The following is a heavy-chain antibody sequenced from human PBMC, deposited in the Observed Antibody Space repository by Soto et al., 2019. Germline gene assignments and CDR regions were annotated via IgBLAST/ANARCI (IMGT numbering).Heavy chain of an antibody. CDR1: GFTFSSYS. D-gene: IGHD2-8*01. J-gene: IGHJ4*02. CDR2: ISSSSSYI. CDR3: ARDRNGRADY. Sequence: EVQLVESGGGLVKPGGSLRLSCAASGFTFSSYSMNWVRQAPGKGLECVSSISSSSSYIYYADSVKGRFTISRDNAKNSLYLQMNSLRAEDTAVYYCARDRNGRADYWGQGTLVTVSS. V-gene: IGHV3-21*01.